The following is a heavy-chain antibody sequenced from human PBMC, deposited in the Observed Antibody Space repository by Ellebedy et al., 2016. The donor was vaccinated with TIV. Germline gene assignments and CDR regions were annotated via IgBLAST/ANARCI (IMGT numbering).Heavy chain of an antibody. CDR3: ASLLDYGSGWSPFGP. CDR1: GYTFRSYW. D-gene: IGHD6-19*01. Sequence: GESLKISXKASGYTFRSYWLGWVRQMPGKGLEWMGSINPIDSSTRYNPSFQGQVTISADSSISTAYLRWRSLKASDTAMYYCASLLDYGSGWSPFGPWGQGTLVTV. J-gene: IGHJ5*02. V-gene: IGHV5-51*01. CDR2: INPIDSST.